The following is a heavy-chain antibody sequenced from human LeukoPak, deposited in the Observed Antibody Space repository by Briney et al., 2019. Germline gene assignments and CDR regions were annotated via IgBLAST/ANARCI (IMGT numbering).Heavy chain of an antibody. CDR3: AKGESLLWFGEFHT. Sequence: PGGSLRLSCAASGFTFSSYWMSWVRQAPGKGLEWVANIKQDGSEKYYVDSVKGRFTISRDNAKNSLYLQMNSLRAEDTALYYCAKGESLLWFGEFHTWGQGTLVTVSS. CDR1: GFTFSSYW. D-gene: IGHD3-10*01. V-gene: IGHV3-7*03. J-gene: IGHJ5*02. CDR2: IKQDGSEK.